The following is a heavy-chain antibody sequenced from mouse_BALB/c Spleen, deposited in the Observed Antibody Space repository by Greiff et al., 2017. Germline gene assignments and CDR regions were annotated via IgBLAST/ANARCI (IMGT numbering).Heavy chain of an antibody. J-gene: IGHJ4*01. CDR1: GFLLTGYG. CDR3: ARDRRYYAMDY. CDR2: IWGDGST. V-gene: IGHV2-6-7*01. Sequence: QVQLKQSGPGLVAPSQSLSITCTVSGFLLTGYGVNWVRQPPGKGLEWLGMIWGDGSTDYNSALKSRLSISKDNSKSQVFLKMNSLQTDDTARYYCARDRRYYAMDYWGQGTSVTVSS.